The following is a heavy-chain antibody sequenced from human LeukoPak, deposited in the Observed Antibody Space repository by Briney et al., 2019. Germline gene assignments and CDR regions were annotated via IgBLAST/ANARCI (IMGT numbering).Heavy chain of an antibody. J-gene: IGHJ4*02. Sequence: ASVKVSCKASGYTFTSYYMHWVRQAPGQRLEWMGIINPSGGSTSYAQKFQGRVTMTREMSTRTLYMELSSIRSEDTAVYYCARVAAGGTPYKCLDYWGQGTLVTASS. D-gene: IGHD4-23*01. V-gene: IGHV1-46*01. CDR3: ARVAAGGTPYKCLDY. CDR2: INPSGGST. CDR1: GYTFTSYY.